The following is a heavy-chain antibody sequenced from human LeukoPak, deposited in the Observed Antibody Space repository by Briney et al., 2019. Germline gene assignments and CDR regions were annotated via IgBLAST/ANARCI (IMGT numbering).Heavy chain of an antibody. CDR3: ATSGWYSSLALDY. CDR2: ICYSGST. D-gene: IGHD6-19*01. CDR1: GVSISSGGYY. V-gene: IGHV4-31*03. Sequence: SQTLSLTCTVSGVSISSGGYYWSWIRQHPGKGLEWIGYICYSGSTYYNPSLKSRVTISVDTSKNQFSLKLSSVTAADTAVYYCATSGWYSSLALDYWGQGTLVTVSS. J-gene: IGHJ4*02.